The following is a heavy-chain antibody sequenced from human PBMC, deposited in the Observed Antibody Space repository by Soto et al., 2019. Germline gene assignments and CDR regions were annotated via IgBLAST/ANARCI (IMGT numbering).Heavy chain of an antibody. V-gene: IGHV1-8*01. Sequence: ASVKVSCKASGYTFTSYDINWLRQATGQGLEWMGWMNPNSGNTGYAQKFQGRVTMTRNTSISTAYMELSSLRSEDTAVYYCARGGGAVAGTGLDYWGQGTLVTVSS. D-gene: IGHD6-19*01. J-gene: IGHJ4*02. CDR1: GYTFTSYD. CDR2: MNPNSGNT. CDR3: ARGGGAVAGTGLDY.